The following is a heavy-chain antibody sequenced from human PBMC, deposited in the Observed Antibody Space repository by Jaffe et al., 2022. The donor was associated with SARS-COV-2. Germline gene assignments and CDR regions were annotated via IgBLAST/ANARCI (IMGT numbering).Heavy chain of an antibody. D-gene: IGHD2-21*01. CDR3: AREHNLPRNWFDP. CDR2: VAKGGDQT. V-gene: IGHV3-7*01. CDR1: GFTFSNYW. J-gene: IGHJ5*02. Sequence: DVQLVESGGGLVQPGGSLRLSCAASGFTFSNYWMSWVRQAPGKGLEWVASVAKGGDQTFYADSVKGRFTISREDAKNSLHLQMNSLRADDTAVYYCAREHNLPRNWFDPWGQGTLVTVSS.